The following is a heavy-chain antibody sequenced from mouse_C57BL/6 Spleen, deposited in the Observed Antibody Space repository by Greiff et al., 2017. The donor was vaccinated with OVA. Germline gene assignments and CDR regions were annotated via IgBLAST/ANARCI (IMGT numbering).Heavy chain of an antibody. CDR1: GYSITSGYY. V-gene: IGHV3-6*01. Sequence: EVKLQESGPGLVKPSQSLSLTCSVTGYSITSGYYWNWIRQFPGNKLEWMGYISYDGSNNYNPSLKNRISITRDTSKNQFFLKLNSVTTEDTATYYCARESSGYPRGFFDYWGQGTTLTVSS. CDR2: ISYDGSN. CDR3: ARESSGYPRGFFDY. D-gene: IGHD3-2*02. J-gene: IGHJ2*01.